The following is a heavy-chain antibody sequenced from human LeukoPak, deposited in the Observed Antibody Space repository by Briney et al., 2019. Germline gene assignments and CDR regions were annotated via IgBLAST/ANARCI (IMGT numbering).Heavy chain of an antibody. CDR2: ISSSSSYT. CDR1: GFTFSDYY. CDR3: LPLLSRPYVEDGFDI. V-gene: IGHV3-11*06. Sequence: PGGSLRVSCTDSGFTFSDYYMSWIRQAPGKGLEWVSYISSSSSYTKYADSVKGRFTISRDNARNSLYLQMNSLRAEDTAVYYCLPLLSRPYVEDGFDIWGQGTMVTVSS. J-gene: IGHJ3*02. D-gene: IGHD2/OR15-2a*01.